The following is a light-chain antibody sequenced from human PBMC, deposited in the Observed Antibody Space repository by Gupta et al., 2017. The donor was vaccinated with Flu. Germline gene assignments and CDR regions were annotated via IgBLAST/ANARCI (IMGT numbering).Light chain of an antibody. CDR2: WAS. Sequence: DILMTQSPDSLAVSLGERATINCKSSQSVWDSAKSNPYLAWFQQKPGLPPKLLIYWASTRGSGVPDRFSGSGSGTDFTLTISSRQAEDVAVYCCQQEDNIAFTFGHGTKVDIK. CDR3: QQEDNIAFT. J-gene: IGKJ3*01. V-gene: IGKV4-1*01. CDR1: QSVWDSAKSNPY.